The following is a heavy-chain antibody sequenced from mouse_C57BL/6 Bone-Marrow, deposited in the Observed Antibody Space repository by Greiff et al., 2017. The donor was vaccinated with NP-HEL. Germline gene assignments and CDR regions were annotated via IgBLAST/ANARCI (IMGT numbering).Heavy chain of an antibody. CDR2: FYPGSGSI. V-gene: IGHV1-62-2*01. Sequence: VQLPQSGAELVKPGASVTLSCTASGYTFTEYTIHWVKQRSGQGLVWIGWFYPGSGSISYNANFKDTATLTADKSSSPVYMDLSRLTSEDAAVYVYAGHGDYFGSSYGYFDVWDTGTTVTVSS. J-gene: IGHJ1*03. CDR1: GYTFTEYT. CDR3: AGHGDYFGSSYGYFDV. D-gene: IGHD1-1*01.